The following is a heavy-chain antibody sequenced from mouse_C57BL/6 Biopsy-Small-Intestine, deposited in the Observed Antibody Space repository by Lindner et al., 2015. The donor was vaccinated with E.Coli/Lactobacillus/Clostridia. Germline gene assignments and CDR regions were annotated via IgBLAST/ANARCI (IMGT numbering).Heavy chain of an antibody. CDR1: GYTFTNYW. Sequence: LQESGAELVRPGTSVKMSCKAAGYTFTNYWIGWVKQRPGHGLEWIGDIYPGGGYINYNEKFKGKATLTADTSSSTAYIQLSSLTSEDSAIYYCARMGFYGYYTWFAYWGQGTLVTVSA. D-gene: IGHD2-3*01. CDR3: ARMGFYGYYTWFAY. CDR2: IYPGGGYI. J-gene: IGHJ3*01. V-gene: IGHV1-63*02.